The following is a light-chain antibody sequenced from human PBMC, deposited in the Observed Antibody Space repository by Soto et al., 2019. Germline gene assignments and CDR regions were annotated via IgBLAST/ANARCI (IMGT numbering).Light chain of an antibody. CDR1: QSVSNNY. CDR2: GAS. V-gene: IGKV3-20*01. J-gene: IGKJ1*01. Sequence: EIVLTKSPGTLSLSPGASAPLSGRASQSVSNNYLAWYQQKPGQAPRLLIYGASNRATGIPDRFSGSGSGTDFTLTISRLEPDDFAVYYCKQYGSSGTVGQGTKVDI. CDR3: KQYGSSGT.